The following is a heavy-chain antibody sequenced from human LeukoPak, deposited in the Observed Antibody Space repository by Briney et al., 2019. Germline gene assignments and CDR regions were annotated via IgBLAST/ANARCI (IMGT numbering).Heavy chain of an antibody. CDR3: ARDVGTSSWYTFDY. CDR1: GDSVSSINGA. V-gene: IGHV6-1*01. Sequence: SQTLSLTCAISGDSVSSINGAWNWVRQSPSRGLEWLGRTYYRSKWYDDYADFMKGRTTISPDTSKNQFSLHLYSVTPEDTAVYYCARDVGTSSWYTFDYWGQGTLVTVSS. J-gene: IGHJ4*02. D-gene: IGHD6-13*01. CDR2: TYYRSKWYD.